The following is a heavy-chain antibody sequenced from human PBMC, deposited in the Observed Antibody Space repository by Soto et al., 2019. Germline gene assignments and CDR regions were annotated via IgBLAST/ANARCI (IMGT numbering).Heavy chain of an antibody. D-gene: IGHD3-16*01. V-gene: IGHV1-69*01. CDR2: IIPIFGTA. Sequence: QVQLVQSGAEVKKPGSSVKVSCKASGGTFSSYAISWVRQAPGQGLEWMGGIIPIFGTANYAQKFQGRVTITAAEPTTTAHIELSSLRSEDTAVYYSAREDSGGADDTRSFDLWGRGTLFTVSS. CDR3: AREDSGGADDTRSFDL. CDR1: GGTFSSYA. J-gene: IGHJ2*01.